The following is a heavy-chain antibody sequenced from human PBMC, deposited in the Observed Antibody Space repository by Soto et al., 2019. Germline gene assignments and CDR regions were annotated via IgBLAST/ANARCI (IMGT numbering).Heavy chain of an antibody. CDR1: GFTFSSYS. D-gene: IGHD6-13*01. V-gene: IGHV3-21*01. CDR3: ASAYSSSWYVKWFDP. Sequence: EVQLVESGGGLVKPGGSLRLSCAASGFTFSSYSMNWVRQAPGKGLEWVSSISSSSSYIYYADSVKGRFTISRDNAKNSLYLPMNSLRAEDTAVYYCASAYSSSWYVKWFDPWGQGTLVTVSS. J-gene: IGHJ5*02. CDR2: ISSSSSYI.